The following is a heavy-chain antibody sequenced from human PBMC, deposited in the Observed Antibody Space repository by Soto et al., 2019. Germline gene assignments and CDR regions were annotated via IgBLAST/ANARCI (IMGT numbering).Heavy chain of an antibody. V-gene: IGHV4-59*08. CDR2: IYYSGST. CDR3: ARAGYYGSGVVDV. CDR1: GGSISSYY. J-gene: IGHJ6*02. Sequence: PSETLSLTCTVSGGSISSYYWSWIRQPPGKGLEWIGYIYYSGSTNYNPSLKSRVTISVDTSKNQFSLKLNSVTAADTAVYYCARAGYYGSGVVDVWGQGTTVTVSS. D-gene: IGHD3-10*01.